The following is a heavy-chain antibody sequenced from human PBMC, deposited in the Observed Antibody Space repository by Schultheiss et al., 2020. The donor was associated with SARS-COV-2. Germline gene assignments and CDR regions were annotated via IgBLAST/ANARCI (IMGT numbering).Heavy chain of an antibody. CDR2: ISYDGSNK. CDR1: GFTFSSYA. J-gene: IGHJ6*02. D-gene: IGHD2-2*01. CDR3: AREDIVVVPAAVYYYYGMDV. V-gene: IGHV3-30-3*01. Sequence: GGSLRLSCAASGFTFSSYAMHWVRQAPGKGLEWVAVISYDGSNKYYADSVKGRFTISRDNSKNTLYLQMNSLRAEDTAVYYCAREDIVVVPAAVYYYYGMDVWGQGTTVTVSS.